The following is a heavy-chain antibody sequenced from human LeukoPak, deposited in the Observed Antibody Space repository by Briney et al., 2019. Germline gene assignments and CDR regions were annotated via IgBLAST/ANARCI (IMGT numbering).Heavy chain of an antibody. Sequence: SVKVSCKASGGTFSSYAISWVRQAPGQGLEWMGGIIPIFGTANYAQKFQGRVTITTDESTSTAYMELSSLRSEDTAVYYCARVGPSGSYYGSLGCWGQGTLVTVSS. CDR2: IIPIFGTA. CDR1: GGTFSSYA. D-gene: IGHD1-26*01. J-gene: IGHJ4*02. V-gene: IGHV1-69*05. CDR3: ARVGPSGSYYGSLGC.